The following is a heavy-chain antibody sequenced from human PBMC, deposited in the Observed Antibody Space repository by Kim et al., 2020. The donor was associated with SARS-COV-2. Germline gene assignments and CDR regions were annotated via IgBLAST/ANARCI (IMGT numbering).Heavy chain of an antibody. J-gene: IGHJ4*02. D-gene: IGHD6-13*01. V-gene: IGHV3-9*01. CDR3: AKDGSSSWTLDY. CDR2: ISWNSGSI. Sequence: GGSLRLSCAASGFTFDDYAMHWVRQAPGKGLEWVSGISWNSGSIGYADSVKGRFTISRDNAKNSLYLQMNSLRAEDTALYYCAKDGSSSWTLDYWGQGTL. CDR1: GFTFDDYA.